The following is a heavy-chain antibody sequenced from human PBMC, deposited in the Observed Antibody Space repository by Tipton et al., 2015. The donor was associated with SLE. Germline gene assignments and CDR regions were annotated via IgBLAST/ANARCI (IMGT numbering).Heavy chain of an antibody. CDR3: TRGGSGYSLN. J-gene: IGHJ4*02. CDR2: MNSDGSNI. Sequence: LSLTCGVSGNVISRGYFWGWIRQSPGKGLVWVSRMNSDGSNIGYADSVKGRFTISRDNAKNTLYLQMNSLRAEDTAVYYCTRGGSGYSLNWGQGTLVTVSS. D-gene: IGHD3-22*01. V-gene: IGHV3-74*01. CDR1: GNVISRGYF.